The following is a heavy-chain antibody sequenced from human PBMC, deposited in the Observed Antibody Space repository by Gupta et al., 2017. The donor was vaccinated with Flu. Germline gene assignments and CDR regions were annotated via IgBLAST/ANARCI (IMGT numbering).Heavy chain of an antibody. V-gene: IGHV3-73*02. Sequence: GGGLVQPGGSLKLSCAASGFTFSGSAMHWVRQASGKGLEWVGRIRSKANSYATAYAASGKGRFTISRDDSKNTAYLQMNSLKTEDTAVYYCTRTSCSGPRRQVVSAPRWGREVWGQGTKGTVS. CDR1: GFTFSGSA. D-gene: IGHD6-25*01. CDR3: TRTSCSGPRRQVVSAPRWGREV. CDR2: IRSKANSYAT. J-gene: IGHJ6*02.